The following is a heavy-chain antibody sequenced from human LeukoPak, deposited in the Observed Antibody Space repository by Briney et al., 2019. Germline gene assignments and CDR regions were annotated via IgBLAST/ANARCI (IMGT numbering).Heavy chain of an antibody. CDR1: GFIFSNYG. CDR3: ARTIYGSGSYYCDY. CDR2: IWYDGSNK. V-gene: IGHV3-33*01. D-gene: IGHD3-10*01. Sequence: SGSSLRLFCAASGFIFSNYGMHWVRQAPGKGLEWVAIIWYDGSNKYYADSVKGRFTISRDNSKNTLYLQMNSLRVEDTAVYCCARTIYGSGSYYCDYWGQGTPVTVSS. J-gene: IGHJ4*02.